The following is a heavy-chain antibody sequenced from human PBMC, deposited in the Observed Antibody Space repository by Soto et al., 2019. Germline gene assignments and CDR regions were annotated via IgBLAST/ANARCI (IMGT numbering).Heavy chain of an antibody. CDR2: ISSSSSYI. CDR1: GFTFSSYS. V-gene: IGHV3-21*01. J-gene: IGHJ6*02. Sequence: EVQLVESGGGLVKPGGSLRLSCAASGFTFSSYSMNWVRQAPGKGLEWVSSISSSSSYIYYADSVKGRFTISRDNAKNSLYLQRNSLRAEDTAVYYCARDRYSYGYPADGMDVWGQGTTVTVSS. D-gene: IGHD5-18*01. CDR3: ARDRYSYGYPADGMDV.